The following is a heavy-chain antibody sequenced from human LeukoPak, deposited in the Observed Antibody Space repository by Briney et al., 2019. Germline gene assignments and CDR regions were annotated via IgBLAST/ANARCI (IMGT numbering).Heavy chain of an antibody. J-gene: IGHJ4*02. CDR2: ISGYSGDT. CDR3: SRTLAGSYRRVGEYDY. D-gene: IGHD3-10*01. Sequence: ASVKVSCKASRYSFTKHGINWLRQAPVQGPAWMGWISGYSGDTDFAQKFEGRLTMTTDTSTNTSYMELRSLTSDDTAVYYCSRTLAGSYRRVGEYDYWGQGTLVTVSS. V-gene: IGHV1-18*01. CDR1: RYSFTKHG.